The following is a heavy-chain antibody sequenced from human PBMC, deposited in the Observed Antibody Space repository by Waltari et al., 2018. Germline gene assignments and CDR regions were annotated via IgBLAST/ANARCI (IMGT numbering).Heavy chain of an antibody. V-gene: IGHV3-23*01. CDR1: GFTFSSYA. J-gene: IGHJ6*03. CDR3: AKDGRGPTRYYYYYYMDV. CDR2: ISGSGGST. D-gene: IGHD1-26*01. Sequence: EVQLLESGGGLVQPGGSLRLSCAASGFTFSSYAMSWVRQAPGKGLEWVSAISGSGGSTYYADSVKGRFTISRDNSKNTLYLQMNSLRAEDTAVYYCAKDGRGPTRYYYYYYMDVWGKGTTVTISS.